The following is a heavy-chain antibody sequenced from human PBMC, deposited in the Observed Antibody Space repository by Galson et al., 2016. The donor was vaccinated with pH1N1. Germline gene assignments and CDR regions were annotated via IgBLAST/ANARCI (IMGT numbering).Heavy chain of an antibody. V-gene: IGHV3-53*01. CDR3: ARFDYGDYAGYFDL. Sequence: SLRLSCAASGFTVSSNSMSWVRQAPGKGLEWVSLIYSGGSTYYADSVKGRFTISRDNSKNTLYLQMNSLRAEDTAVYYCARFDYGDYAGYFDLWGRGTLVTVSS. D-gene: IGHD4-17*01. CDR2: IYSGGST. CDR1: GFTVSSNS. J-gene: IGHJ2*01.